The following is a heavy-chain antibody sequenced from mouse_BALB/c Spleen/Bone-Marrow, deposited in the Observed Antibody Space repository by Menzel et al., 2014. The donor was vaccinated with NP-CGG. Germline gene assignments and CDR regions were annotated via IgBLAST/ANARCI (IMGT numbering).Heavy chain of an antibody. CDR2: INPYNDDT. J-gene: IGHJ1*01. V-gene: IGHV1-14*01. CDR3: ARSLYGYDWYFDV. Sequence: VQLQQSGPELVKPGASVKMSCKASGYTFTSYVVHWVNQKPGQGLEWIGNINPYNDDTMYNEKFKGKATLTSDKSSSTAYMELSSLTSEDSAVYYCARSLYGYDWYFDVWGAGTTVTVSS. D-gene: IGHD2-2*01. CDR1: GYTFTSYV.